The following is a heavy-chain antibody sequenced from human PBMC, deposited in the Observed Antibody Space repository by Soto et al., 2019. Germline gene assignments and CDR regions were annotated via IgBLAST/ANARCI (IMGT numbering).Heavy chain of an antibody. CDR1: GYTFTSYA. J-gene: IGHJ4*02. CDR3: ARDLGGGYEPGDY. Sequence: GASVKVSCKASGYTFTSYAMHWVRQAPGQRLEWMGWINAGNGTPNYSQKFQGRVTITADESTSTGYMELNNLRSDDTAIYYCARDLGGGYEPGDYWGQGTQVTVSS. D-gene: IGHD5-12*01. CDR2: INAGNGTP. V-gene: IGHV1-3*01.